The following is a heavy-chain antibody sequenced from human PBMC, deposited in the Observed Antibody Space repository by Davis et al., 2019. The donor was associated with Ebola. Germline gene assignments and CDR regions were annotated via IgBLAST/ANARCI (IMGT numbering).Heavy chain of an antibody. CDR1: GGSFSGYY. CDR2: INHSGST. V-gene: IGHV4-34*01. J-gene: IGHJ5*02. CDR3: ARGRGAAAWRHPKYNWFDP. Sequence: SETLSLTCAVYGGSFSGYYWSWIRQPPGKGLEWIGEINHSGSTNYNPSLKSRVTISVDTSKNQFSLKLSSVTAADTAVYYCARGRGAAAWRHPKYNWFDPWGQGTLVTVSS. D-gene: IGHD2-2*01.